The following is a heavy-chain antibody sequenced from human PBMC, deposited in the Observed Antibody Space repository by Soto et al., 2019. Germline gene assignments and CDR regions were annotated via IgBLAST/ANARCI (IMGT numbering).Heavy chain of an antibody. CDR1: GFTFSSYG. D-gene: IGHD2-15*01. CDR2: ISYDGSNK. J-gene: IGHJ4*02. Sequence: QAQLVESGGGVVQPGRSLRLSCAASGFTFSSYGMHWVRQAPGKGLEWVAVISYDGSNKYYADSVKGRFTISRDNSKNTLYLLMNSLRAEDTAVYYCAKDRARYCGGGSCYSIFDYWGQGTLVTVSS. V-gene: IGHV3-30*18. CDR3: AKDRARYCGGGSCYSIFDY.